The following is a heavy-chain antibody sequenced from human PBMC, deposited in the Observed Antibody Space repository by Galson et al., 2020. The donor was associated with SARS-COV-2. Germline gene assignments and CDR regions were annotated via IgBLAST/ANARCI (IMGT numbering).Heavy chain of an antibody. Sequence: ASVKVSCKASGYTFTGYYMHWVRQAPGQGLEWVGWINPTSGGTAYAQEFQGRVTMTRDTSITTAYMELSRLRSDDTAVYYCARDRYDSNGSGLDCWGQGTLVTGSS. CDR3: ARDRYDSNGSGLDC. D-gene: IGHD3-22*01. CDR1: GYTFTGYY. CDR2: INPTSGGT. V-gene: IGHV1-2*02. J-gene: IGHJ4*02.